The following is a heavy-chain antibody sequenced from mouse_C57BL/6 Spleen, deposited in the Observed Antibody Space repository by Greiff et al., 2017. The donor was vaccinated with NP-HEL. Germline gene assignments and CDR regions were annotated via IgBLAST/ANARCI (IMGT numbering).Heavy chain of an antibody. CDR1: GYTFTDYN. D-gene: IGHD2-3*01. J-gene: IGHJ4*01. CDR3: ATRGGGYWGAMDY. CDR2: INPNNGGT. Sequence: EVQLQQSGPELVKPGASVKIPCKASGYTFTDYNMDWVKQSHGKSLEWIGDINPNNGGTIYNQKFKGKATLSGDKSSSTAYMELRSLTSEDTAVYYCATRGGGYWGAMDYWGQGTSVTVSS. V-gene: IGHV1-18*01.